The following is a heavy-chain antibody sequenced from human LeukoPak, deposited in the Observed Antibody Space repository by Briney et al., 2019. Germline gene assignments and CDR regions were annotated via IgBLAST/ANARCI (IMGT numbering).Heavy chain of an antibody. D-gene: IGHD6-13*01. CDR1: GFTFLDYA. Sequence: GGSLRLSCVTSGFTFLDYAVHWVRQAPGKGLEWVAVMSYDGNNNYYVDSVKGRFTLSRDSSKNTLYLQMNSLRPEDTVVYYCTREWGAAADYWGQGTLVTVSS. CDR2: MSYDGNNN. J-gene: IGHJ4*02. CDR3: TREWGAAADY. V-gene: IGHV3-30-3*01.